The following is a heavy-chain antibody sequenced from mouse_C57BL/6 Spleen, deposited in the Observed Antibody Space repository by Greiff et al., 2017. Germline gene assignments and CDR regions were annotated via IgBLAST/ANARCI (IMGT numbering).Heavy chain of an antibody. CDR1: GYTFTSYW. D-gene: IGHD1-1*01. CDR3: ASYGSSYWYFDV. Sequence: QVQLLQPGAELVKPGASVKLSCKASGYTFTSYWMHWVKQRPGRGLEWIGRIDPNSGGTKYNEKFKSKATLTVDKPSSTAYMQLSSLTSEDSAVYYCASYGSSYWYFDVWGTGTTVTVSS. CDR2: IDPNSGGT. J-gene: IGHJ1*03. V-gene: IGHV1-72*01.